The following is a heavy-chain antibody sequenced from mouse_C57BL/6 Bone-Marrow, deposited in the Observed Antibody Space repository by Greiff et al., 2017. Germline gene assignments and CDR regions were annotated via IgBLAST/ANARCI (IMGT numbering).Heavy chain of an antibody. Sequence: VKLQESGAELVKPGASVKLSCKASGYTFTSYWMHWVKQRPGQGLEWIGMIHPNSGSTNYNEKFKSKATLTVDKSSSTAYMQLSSLTSEDSAVYYCARFITTMDYWGQGTSVTVSS. V-gene: IGHV1-64*01. J-gene: IGHJ4*01. CDR2: IHPNSGST. CDR3: ARFITTMDY. CDR1: GYTFTSYW. D-gene: IGHD1-1*01.